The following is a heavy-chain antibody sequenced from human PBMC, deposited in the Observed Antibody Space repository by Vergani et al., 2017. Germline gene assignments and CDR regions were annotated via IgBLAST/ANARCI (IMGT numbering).Heavy chain of an antibody. CDR1: GYSFTRCW. V-gene: IGHV5-51*01. D-gene: IGHD5-24*01. Sequence: EVQLVQSGAEVKKSGESLKIFCQGSGYSFTRCWIGWVRQMPGKGLEWMGVINPEDSDTRYSPSFQGQVTISADKSIRTAYLQWSSLKASDTAMYYCARQEGYNTLSFDYWGQGTQVTVSS. CDR2: INPEDSDT. CDR3: ARQEGYNTLSFDY. J-gene: IGHJ4*02.